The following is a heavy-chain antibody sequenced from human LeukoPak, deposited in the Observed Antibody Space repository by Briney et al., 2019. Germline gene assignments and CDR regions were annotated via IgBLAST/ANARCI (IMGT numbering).Heavy chain of an antibody. D-gene: IGHD3-9*01. CDR3: ARSEEGDILTGYYRGFLTNWFDP. CDR2: IYPGDSDT. V-gene: IGHV5-51*01. CDR1: GYSFTSYW. Sequence: GESLKISCKGSGYSFTSYWIGWVRQMPGKGLEWMGIIYPGDSDTRYSPSFQGQVTISADKSISTAYLQWSSLKASDTAMYYCARSEEGDILTGYYRGFLTNWFDPWGQGTLVTVSS. J-gene: IGHJ5*02.